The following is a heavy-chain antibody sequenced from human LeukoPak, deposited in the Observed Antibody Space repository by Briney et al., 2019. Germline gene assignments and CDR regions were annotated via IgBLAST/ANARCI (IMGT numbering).Heavy chain of an antibody. CDR2: IHYSGST. CDR1: GGSITSSSYY. V-gene: IGHV4-39*01. D-gene: IGHD3-10*01. Sequence: PSETLSLTCTVSGGSITSSSYYWGWIRQPPGKGLEWIGSIHYSGSTYDNPSLRSRVTISVDTSKNQFSLKLSSVTAADTAVYYCARHIGSYYGSGSADYWGRGTLVTVSS. J-gene: IGHJ4*02. CDR3: ARHIGSYYGSGSADY.